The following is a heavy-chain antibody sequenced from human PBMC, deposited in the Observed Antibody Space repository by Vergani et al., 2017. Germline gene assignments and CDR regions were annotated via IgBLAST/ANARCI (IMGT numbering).Heavy chain of an antibody. CDR2: IRYDGSNK. V-gene: IGHV3-30*02. Sequence: QVQLVESGGGVVQPGGSLRLSCAASGCTFSSYGMHWVRQAPGKGLEWVAFIRYDGSNKYYADSVKGRFTISRDNSKNTLYLQMNSLRAEDTAVYYCANPRGYWGQGTLVTVSS. J-gene: IGHJ4*02. CDR1: GCTFSSYG. CDR3: ANPRGY.